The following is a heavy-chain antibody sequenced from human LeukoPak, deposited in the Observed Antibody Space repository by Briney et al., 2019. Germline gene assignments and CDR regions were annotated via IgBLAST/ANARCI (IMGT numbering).Heavy chain of an antibody. V-gene: IGHV4-34*01. CDR1: GGSFSGYY. Sequence: SETLSLTCAVYGGSFSGYYWSWIRQPPEKGLEWIGEINHSGSTNYNSSLKSRVTISVDTSKNQFSLKLSSVTAADTAVYYCARGAAAGPGHYYYYMDVWGKGTTVTVSS. D-gene: IGHD6-13*01. CDR2: INHSGST. J-gene: IGHJ6*03. CDR3: ARGAAAGPGHYYYYMDV.